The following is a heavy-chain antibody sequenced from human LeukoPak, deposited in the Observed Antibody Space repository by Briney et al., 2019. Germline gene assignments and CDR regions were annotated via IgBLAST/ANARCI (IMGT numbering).Heavy chain of an antibody. J-gene: IGHJ4*02. V-gene: IGHV3-23*01. CDR2: ISGSGGST. Sequence: GGSLRLSCAASGFTFSSYAMSWVRQAPGKGLEWVSAISGSGGSTYYADSVKGRFTISRDNSKNTLYLQMNSLRGEDTALYYCAKSRIYTFGGVAHHYFDSWGQGTLVTVSS. D-gene: IGHD3-16*01. CDR3: AKSRIYTFGGVAHHYFDS. CDR1: GFTFSSYA.